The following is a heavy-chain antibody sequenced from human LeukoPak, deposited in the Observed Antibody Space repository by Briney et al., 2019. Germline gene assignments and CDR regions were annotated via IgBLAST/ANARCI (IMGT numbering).Heavy chain of an antibody. CDR1: GYSISSGYY. CDR2: IYHSGST. Sequence: SETLSLTCTVSGYSISSGYYWGWIRQPPGKGLEWIGSIYHSGSTYYNPSLKSRVTISVDTTKNQFSLKLSSVTAADTAVYYCARVVRITGTTTLIFDYWGQGTLVTVSS. V-gene: IGHV4-38-2*02. CDR3: ARVVRITGTTTLIFDY. J-gene: IGHJ4*02. D-gene: IGHD1-7*01.